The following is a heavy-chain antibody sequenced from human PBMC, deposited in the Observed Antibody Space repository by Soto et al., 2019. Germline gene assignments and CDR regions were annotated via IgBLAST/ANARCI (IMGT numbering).Heavy chain of an antibody. D-gene: IGHD1-1*01. J-gene: IGHJ4*02. CDR1: GGSITGYY. CDR3: ARSSSSTNWYLDY. CDR2: IYYSGST. Sequence: SETLSLTCTVSGGSITGYYWSWIRQPPGKELEWIGYIYYSGSTSYNPSLKSQVTISVDTSKNQFSLNLSSVTAADTAVYYCARSSSSTNWYLDYWGQGTLVTVSS. V-gene: IGHV4-59*01.